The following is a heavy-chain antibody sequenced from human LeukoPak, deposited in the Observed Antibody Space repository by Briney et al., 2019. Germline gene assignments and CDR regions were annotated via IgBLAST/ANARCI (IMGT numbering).Heavy chain of an antibody. Sequence: PGGSLRLSCAASEFSVGSNYMTWVRQAPGKGLGWVSLIYSGGSTYHADSVKGRFTISRDNSKNTLYLQMNSLRAGDTAVYYCAKDSTWYYFDYWGQGTLVTVSS. CDR3: AKDSTWYYFDY. J-gene: IGHJ4*02. D-gene: IGHD2/OR15-2a*01. CDR2: IYSGGST. V-gene: IGHV3-66*01. CDR1: EFSVGSNY.